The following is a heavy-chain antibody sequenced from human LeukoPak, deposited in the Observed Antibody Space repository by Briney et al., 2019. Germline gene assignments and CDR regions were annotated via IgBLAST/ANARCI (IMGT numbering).Heavy chain of an antibody. CDR3: ARDVSRISDY. D-gene: IGHD2-15*01. CDR2: ISSDSFYI. J-gene: IGHJ4*02. CDR1: GLTFSNAW. V-gene: IGHV3-21*01. Sequence: GGSLRLSCAASGLTFSNAWMNWVRQAPGKGLEWVSSISSDSFYIYYADSLKGRFTISRDNARNSLYLQMNSLRTEDTAVYYCARDVSRISDYWGQGTLVTVSS.